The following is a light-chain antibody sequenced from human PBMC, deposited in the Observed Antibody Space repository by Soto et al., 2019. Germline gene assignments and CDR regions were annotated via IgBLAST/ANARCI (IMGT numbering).Light chain of an antibody. CDR3: QSFDSSLRVYV. Sequence: QSALTQTASVSGSPGQSITMSCTGTSSDVGGYNFVSWYQQHPGKAPKLIVHEVANRLSGVSGRFSGSKSGTSASLVISGLQAEDEADYYCQSFDSSLRVYVFGSGTQLTVL. V-gene: IGLV2-14*03. CDR1: SSDVGGYNF. CDR2: EVA. J-gene: IGLJ1*01.